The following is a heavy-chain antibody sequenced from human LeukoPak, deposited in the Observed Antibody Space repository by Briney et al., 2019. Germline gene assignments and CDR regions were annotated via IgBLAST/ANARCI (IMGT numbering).Heavy chain of an antibody. J-gene: IGHJ4*02. Sequence: ASVKVSCKASGYTFTSYGISWVRQAPGQGLEWMGWISTYKNNTNYAQKLQGRVTMTTDTSTGTAYMELRSLRSDDTAVYYCARDPGSYRSDYWGQGTLVTVSS. CDR3: ARDPGSYRSDY. CDR2: ISTYKNNT. CDR1: GYTFTSYG. D-gene: IGHD3-16*02. V-gene: IGHV1-18*01.